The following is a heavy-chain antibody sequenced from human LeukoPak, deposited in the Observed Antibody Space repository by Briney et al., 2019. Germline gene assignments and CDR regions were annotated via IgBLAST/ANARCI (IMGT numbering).Heavy chain of an antibody. CDR1: GYTLTELS. CDR2: FDPEDGET. D-gene: IGHD3-10*01. Sequence: ASVKVSCKVSGYTLTELSMHWVRQAPGKGLEWMGGFDPEDGETIYAQKFQGRVTMTRDMSTSTVYMELSSLRSEDTAVYYCASSMVRGGYYYYMDVWGKGTTVTVSS. J-gene: IGHJ6*03. V-gene: IGHV1-24*01. CDR3: ASSMVRGGYYYYMDV.